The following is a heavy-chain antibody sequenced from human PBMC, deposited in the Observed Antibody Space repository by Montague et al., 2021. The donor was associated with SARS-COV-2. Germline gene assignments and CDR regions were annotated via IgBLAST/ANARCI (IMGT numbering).Heavy chain of an antibody. D-gene: IGHD6-13*01. V-gene: IGHV4-39*07. CDR3: ARLGRQQLVRLSGMDV. J-gene: IGHJ6*02. Sequence: SETLSPTCTVSGGSISSSSYYWGWIRQPPGKGLEWIGSIDYSGSTYYXPSLKSRVTISVDTSKNQFSLKLRSVTAADTAVYYCARLGRQQLVRLSGMDVWGQGTTVTVSS. CDR1: GGSISSSSYY. CDR2: IDYSGST.